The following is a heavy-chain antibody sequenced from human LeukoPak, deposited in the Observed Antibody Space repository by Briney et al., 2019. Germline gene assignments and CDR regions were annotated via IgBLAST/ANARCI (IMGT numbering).Heavy chain of an antibody. D-gene: IGHD3-9*01. CDR1: GFTFSSYA. CDR2: IIGSGGST. CDR3: ANTGFDWLFSEYFQH. J-gene: IGHJ1*01. V-gene: IGHV3-23*01. Sequence: GGSLRLSCAASGFTFSSYAMSWVRQAPGKGLEWVSAIIGSGGSTYYADSVKGRFTISRDNSKNTLYLQMNSLRAEDTAVYYCANTGFDWLFSEYFQHWGQGTLVTVSS.